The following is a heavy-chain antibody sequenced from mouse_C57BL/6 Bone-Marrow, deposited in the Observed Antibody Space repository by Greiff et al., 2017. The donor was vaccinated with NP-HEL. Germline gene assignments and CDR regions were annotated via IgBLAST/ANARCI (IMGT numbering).Heavy chain of an antibody. CDR2: ISNLAYSI. J-gene: IGHJ4*01. Sequence: EVKLMESGGGLVQPGGSLKLSCAASGFTFSDYGMAWVRQAPRKGPEWVAFISNLAYSIYYADTVTGRFTISRENAKNTLYLEMSSLRSEDTAMYYCARGYSYRTQDYAMDYWGQGTSVTVSS. V-gene: IGHV5-15*01. CDR1: GFTFSDYG. D-gene: IGHD3-1*01. CDR3: ARGYSYRTQDYAMDY.